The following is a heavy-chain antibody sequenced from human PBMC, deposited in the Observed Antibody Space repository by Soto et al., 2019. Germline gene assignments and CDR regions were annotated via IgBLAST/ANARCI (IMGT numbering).Heavy chain of an antibody. J-gene: IGHJ4*02. Sequence: GGSLRLSCAGSGFTFINAGMSWFRQAPGQGLEWVSAITGNGDTTYYADSVKGRFIISRDNSKSTLYLQMNSLRAEDTAVYYCAKIDGYFDYWGQGTLVTVS. CDR1: GFTFINAG. CDR3: AKIDGYFDY. D-gene: IGHD3-22*01. V-gene: IGHV3-23*01. CDR2: ITGNGDTT.